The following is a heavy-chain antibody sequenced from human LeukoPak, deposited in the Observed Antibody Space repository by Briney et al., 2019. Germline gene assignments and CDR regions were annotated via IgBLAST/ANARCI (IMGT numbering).Heavy chain of an antibody. CDR1: GFTFSSYW. J-gene: IGHJ4*02. D-gene: IGHD3-3*01. CDR2: INSDGSST. CDR3: ARSRSGYYLDY. Sequence: PGGSLRLSCAASGFTFSSYWMHWVRQAPGKGLVWVSRINSDGSSTSYADSVKGRFTISRDNAKNTLYLQMNSLRVEDTAAYYCARSRSGYYLDYWGQGTLVTASS. V-gene: IGHV3-74*01.